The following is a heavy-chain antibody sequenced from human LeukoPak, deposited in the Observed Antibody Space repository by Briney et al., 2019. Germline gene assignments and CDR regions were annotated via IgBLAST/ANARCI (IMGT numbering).Heavy chain of an antibody. CDR1: GGTFSSYA. D-gene: IGHD6-6*01. CDR3: ARQSGIAARPLDY. J-gene: IGHJ4*02. CDR2: IIPIFGTA. V-gene: IGHV1-69*13. Sequence: GASVKVSCKASGGTFSSYAISWVRQAPGQGLEWMGGIIPIFGTANYAQKFQGRVTITADESTSTAYMELSSLRSEDTAVYYCARQSGIAARPLDYWGQGTLVTVSS.